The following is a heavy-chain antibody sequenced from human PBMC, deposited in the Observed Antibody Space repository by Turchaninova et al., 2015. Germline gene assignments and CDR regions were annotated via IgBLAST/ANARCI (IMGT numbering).Heavy chain of an antibody. Sequence: VESVGGLVQPGGSLRLSCAASGFNLSDYEVNWVRQAPGKGMEWISSITGSGNYIYYADSVQGRFTISRDNAKNSLFLQMNDLRDDDTAVYYCARGGFYSSGSFYDYWGQGALVTVSS. CDR2: ITGSGNYI. D-gene: IGHD3-10*01. V-gene: IGHV3-48*03. J-gene: IGHJ4*02. CDR1: GFNLSDYE. CDR3: ARGGFYSSGSFYDY.